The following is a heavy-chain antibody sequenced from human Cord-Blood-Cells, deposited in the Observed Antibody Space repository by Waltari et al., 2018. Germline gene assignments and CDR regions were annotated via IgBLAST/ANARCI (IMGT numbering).Heavy chain of an antibody. CDR1: GGSISSYY. D-gene: IGHD6-13*01. CDR2: IYTSGST. Sequence: QVQLQESGPGLVKPSETLSLTCTVSGGSISSYYWRWIRPPAGKGLEWIGRIYTSGSTNYNPSLKSRVTMSVDTSKNQFSLKLSSVTAADTAVYYCARETGYSSSWYYYYYYMDVWGKGTTVTVSS. V-gene: IGHV4-4*07. J-gene: IGHJ6*03. CDR3: ARETGYSSSWYYYYYYMDV.